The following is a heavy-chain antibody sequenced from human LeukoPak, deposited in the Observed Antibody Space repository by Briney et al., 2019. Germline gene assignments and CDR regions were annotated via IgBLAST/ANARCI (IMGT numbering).Heavy chain of an antibody. CDR1: GFTLTNAW. D-gene: IGHD3-10*01. V-gene: IGHV3-15*01. CDR2: VKSKSDGGTT. J-gene: IGHJ5*02. CDR3: TTGVVRGGYFNWFDP. Sequence: PGGSLRLSCAASGFTLTNAWMSWVRQAPGKGLEWVGRVKSKSDGGTTDYAAPVKGRFTISGDDSKSTLYLQMNSLKTEDTALYYCTTGVVRGGYFNWFDPWGQGTLVTVSS.